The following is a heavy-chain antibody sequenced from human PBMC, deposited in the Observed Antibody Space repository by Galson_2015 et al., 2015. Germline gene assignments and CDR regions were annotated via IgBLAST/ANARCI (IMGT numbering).Heavy chain of an antibody. Sequence: SLRLSCAASGFTFSPYPMGWVRQAPGKGLEWVSAILSGGSTSYTDSVRGRFSISRDDSKNTVYLQMNSLTAEDAAVYYCARRVEGAFDVWGQGTMVTVSS. J-gene: IGHJ3*01. CDR1: GFTFSPYP. CDR3: ARRVEGAFDV. CDR2: ILSGGST. V-gene: IGHV3-23*01.